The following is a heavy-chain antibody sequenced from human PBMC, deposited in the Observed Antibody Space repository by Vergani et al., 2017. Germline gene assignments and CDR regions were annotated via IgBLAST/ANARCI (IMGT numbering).Heavy chain of an antibody. Sequence: QVQLVQSGAEVKKPGASVKVSCKASGYTFTSYAMHWVRQAPGQRLEWMGWINAGNGNTKYSQKFQGRVTITRDTSASTAYMELSSLRSEDTAVYYCARGGYCSGGSCDPSVLWGKGTTVTVSS. V-gene: IGHV1-3*01. D-gene: IGHD2-15*01. CDR2: INAGNGNT. J-gene: IGHJ6*04. CDR1: GYTFTSYA. CDR3: ARGGYCSGGSCDPSVL.